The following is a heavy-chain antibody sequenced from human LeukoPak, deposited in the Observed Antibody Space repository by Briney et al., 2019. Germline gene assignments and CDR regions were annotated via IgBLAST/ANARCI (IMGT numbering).Heavy chain of an antibody. CDR3: VKGMEDYDILTGVLDV. CDR1: GFTFSSYA. V-gene: IGHV3-64D*06. Sequence: GGSLRLSCSASGFTFSSYAMHWVRQAPGKGLEYVSAISSNGGSTYYADSVKGRFTISRDNSKNTLYLQMSSLRAEDTAMYYCVKGMEDYDILTGVLDVWGQGTTVTVSS. D-gene: IGHD3-9*01. J-gene: IGHJ6*02. CDR2: ISSNGGST.